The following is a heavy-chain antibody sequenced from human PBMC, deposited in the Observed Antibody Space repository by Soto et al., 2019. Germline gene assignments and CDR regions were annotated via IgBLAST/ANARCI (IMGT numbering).Heavy chain of an antibody. V-gene: IGHV3-9*01. Sequence: EVQVVESGGGLVQPGRSLRLSCAASGFSFDDYAMHWVRRAPGKGLEWISGITWNSGSIEYADSVKGRFTISRDNAKNSLYLQMNSLRVEDTALYYCAKETLQLVTPGSYYFYFMDVWGKGTTVTVSS. D-gene: IGHD2-21*02. CDR2: ITWNSGSI. CDR1: GFSFDDYA. J-gene: IGHJ6*03. CDR3: AKETLQLVTPGSYYFYFMDV.